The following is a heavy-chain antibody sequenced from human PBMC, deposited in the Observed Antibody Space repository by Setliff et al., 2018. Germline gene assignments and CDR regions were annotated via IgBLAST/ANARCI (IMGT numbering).Heavy chain of an antibody. CDR1: GGSIGSYY. CDR2: IYSRGNT. J-gene: IGHJ4*02. D-gene: IGHD6-13*01. V-gene: IGHV4-4*07. CDR3: ARENIAAED. Sequence: TLSLTCTVSGGSIGSYYWTWIRHSAGKSLEWIGRIYSRGNTNYNPSLKSRVTLSVDTSKNLFSLKMTSMTAADTAIYYCARENIAAEDWGQGTLVTVSS.